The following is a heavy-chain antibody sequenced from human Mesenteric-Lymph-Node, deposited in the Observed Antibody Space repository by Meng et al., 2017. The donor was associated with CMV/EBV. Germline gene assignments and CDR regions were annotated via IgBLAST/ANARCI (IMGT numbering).Heavy chain of an antibody. CDR1: GFTFDDYG. Sequence: GGSLRLSCVASGFTFDDYGVGWVRQAPGKGLEWVSGLNWNGGGTGYADSVKGRFTISRDNAKNSLYLQMNSLRVEDTALYFCARDRVTMVIKRSHHAFDIWGQGTMVTVSS. J-gene: IGHJ3*02. CDR2: LNWNGGGT. D-gene: IGHD4/OR15-4a*01. CDR3: ARDRVTMVIKRSHHAFDI. V-gene: IGHV3-20*04.